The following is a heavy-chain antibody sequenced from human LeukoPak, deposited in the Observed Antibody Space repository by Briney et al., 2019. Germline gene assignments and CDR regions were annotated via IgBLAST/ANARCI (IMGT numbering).Heavy chain of an antibody. CDR2: IYYSGST. Sequence: SETLSLTCTVSGGSISNYYWSWIRQPPGKGLEWIGYIYYSGSTNYNPSLKSRVTISVDTSKNQFSLELSSVTAADTAVYYCARSYDGDYFDYWGQGTLATVSS. J-gene: IGHJ4*02. V-gene: IGHV4-59*01. CDR1: GGSISNYY. D-gene: IGHD3-3*01. CDR3: ARSYDGDYFDY.